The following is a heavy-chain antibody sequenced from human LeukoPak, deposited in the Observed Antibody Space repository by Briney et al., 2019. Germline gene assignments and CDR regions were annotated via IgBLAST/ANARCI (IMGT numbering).Heavy chain of an antibody. Sequence: ASVKVSCKASGGTFSSYAISWVRQAPGQGLEWMGGIIPIFGTANYAQKFQGRVTITTDESTSTAYMELSSLRSEDTAVYYCARDSQPPYCSGGSCYCYWGQGTLVTVSS. V-gene: IGHV1-69*05. CDR3: ARDSQPPYCSGGSCYCY. D-gene: IGHD2-15*01. CDR2: IIPIFGTA. CDR1: GGTFSSYA. J-gene: IGHJ4*02.